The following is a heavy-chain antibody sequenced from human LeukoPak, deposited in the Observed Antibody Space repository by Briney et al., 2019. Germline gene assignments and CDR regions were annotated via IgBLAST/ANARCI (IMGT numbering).Heavy chain of an antibody. D-gene: IGHD2-15*01. CDR1: RGSISSGDYY. Sequence: SQTLSLTCTVSRGSISSGDYYWSWIRQPPGKGLEWIGYIYYSGSTYYNPSLKSRVTISVDTSKNQFSLKLSSVTAADTAVYYCAARRPYCSGGSCPSYAFDIWGQGTMVTVSS. CDR2: IYYSGST. CDR3: AARRPYCSGGSCPSYAFDI. V-gene: IGHV4-30-4*08. J-gene: IGHJ3*02.